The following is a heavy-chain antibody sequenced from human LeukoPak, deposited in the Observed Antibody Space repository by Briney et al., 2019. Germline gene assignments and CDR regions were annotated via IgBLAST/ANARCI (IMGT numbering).Heavy chain of an antibody. CDR2: IYYSGST. CDR1: GGSISSSSYY. D-gene: IGHD6-19*01. J-gene: IGHJ5*02. V-gene: IGHV4-39*01. CDR3: ARSLEAVANWFDP. Sequence: SETLSLTCTVSGGSISSSSYYWGWIRQPPGKGLEWIGSIYYSGSTYYNPSLKSRVTISVDTSKNQFSLKLSSVTAADTAVYYCARSLEAVANWFDPWGQGTLVTVPS.